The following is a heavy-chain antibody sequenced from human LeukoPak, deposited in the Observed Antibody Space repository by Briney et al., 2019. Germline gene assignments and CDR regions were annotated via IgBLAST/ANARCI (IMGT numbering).Heavy chain of an antibody. CDR2: ISWNSGTI. Sequence: GGSLRLSCAAPGFIFEEHAMHWVRQAAGKGLEWVAGISWNSGTIGYADSVKGRFTISRDNAKNSLYLQMNSLRAEDTAVYYCARDLEGSGSFYRPSYDYWGQGTLVTVSS. CDR3: ARDLEGSGSFYRPSYDY. J-gene: IGHJ4*02. V-gene: IGHV3-9*01. D-gene: IGHD3-10*01. CDR1: GFIFEEHA.